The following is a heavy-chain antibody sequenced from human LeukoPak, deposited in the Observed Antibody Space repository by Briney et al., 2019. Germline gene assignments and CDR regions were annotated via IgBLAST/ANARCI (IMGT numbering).Heavy chain of an antibody. Sequence: GASVKVSCKASGYTFTSYGISWVRQAPGQGLEWMGWISAYNGNTNYAQKLQGRVTMTTDTSTSTAYMELRSLRSDDTAVYYCASGCSSTSCYPGGIYYYGMDVWGQGTTVTVSS. CDR1: GYTFTSYG. J-gene: IGHJ6*02. D-gene: IGHD2-2*01. CDR3: ASGCSSTSCYPGGIYYYGMDV. V-gene: IGHV1-18*04. CDR2: ISAYNGNT.